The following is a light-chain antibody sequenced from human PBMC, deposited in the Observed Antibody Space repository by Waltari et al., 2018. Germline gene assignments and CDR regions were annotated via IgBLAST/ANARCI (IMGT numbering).Light chain of an antibody. CDR2: EAT. CDR1: RSDVGSYNF. CDR3: CSYTTSNTFV. Sequence: QSALTQPASVSGSPGQSITISCTGTRSDVGSYNFVTWYQQHPGKAPKLMIYEATKRPSGGFNRFSCSKSGNTASLTISGLQAEDEADYYCCSYTTSNTFVFGGGTKLTVL. J-gene: IGLJ2*01. V-gene: IGLV2-23*02.